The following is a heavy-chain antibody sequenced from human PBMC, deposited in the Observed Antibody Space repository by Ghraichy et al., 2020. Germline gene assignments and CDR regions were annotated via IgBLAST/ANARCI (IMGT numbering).Heavy chain of an antibody. D-gene: IGHD2-15*01. V-gene: IGHV4-39*01. CDR1: GGSISSSSYY. J-gene: IGHJ6*02. Sequence: SETLSLTCTVSGGSISSSSYYWGWIRQPPGKGLEWIGSIYYSGSTYYNPSLKSRVTISVDTSKNQFSLKLSSVTAADTAVYYCARHRWRGGMDVWGQGTTVTVSS. CDR2: IYYSGST. CDR3: ARHRWRGGMDV.